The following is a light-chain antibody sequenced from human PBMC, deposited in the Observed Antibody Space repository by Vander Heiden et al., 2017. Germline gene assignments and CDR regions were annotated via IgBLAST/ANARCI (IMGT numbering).Light chain of an antibody. CDR2: DAS. J-gene: IGKJ5*01. V-gene: IGKV3-11*01. CDR1: QSIGTY. CDR3: QQRYNWIT. Sequence: EIVMRQSPATLSLSPGERVTLSCRASQSIGTYLAWYQHKPGQAPRLLIYDASNRATDIPARFSGSGSGTDFSLIINSLEPEDFGVYYCQQRYNWITFGQGTRLEIK.